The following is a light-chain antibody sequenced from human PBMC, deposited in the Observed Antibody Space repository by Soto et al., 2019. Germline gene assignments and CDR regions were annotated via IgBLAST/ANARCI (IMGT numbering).Light chain of an antibody. Sequence: EIVLTQSPGTLSLSPGERATLSCRASQSVSSSYLAWYQQKPGQAPRLLIYGASIRATGIPDRFSGSGSGTDFTLTISRLEPEDFAVHSCQQYHSSPGTFGQGTKLEIK. CDR1: QSVSSSY. CDR3: QQYHSSPGT. J-gene: IGKJ2*02. CDR2: GAS. V-gene: IGKV3-20*01.